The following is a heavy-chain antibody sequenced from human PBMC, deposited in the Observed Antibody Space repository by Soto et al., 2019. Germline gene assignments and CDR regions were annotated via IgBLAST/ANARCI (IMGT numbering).Heavy chain of an antibody. J-gene: IGHJ4*02. V-gene: IGHV3-74*01. CDR1: GVTFSSYW. D-gene: IGHD3-3*01. Sequence: GGSLRLSCAASGVTFSSYWMHWVRQAPGKGLVWVSRINSDGSSTSYADSVKGRFTISRDNAKNTLYLQMNSLRAEDTAVYYCARVNPEYYDFWSGYYYTFFDYWGQGTLVTVSS. CDR2: INSDGSST. CDR3: ARVNPEYYDFWSGYYYTFFDY.